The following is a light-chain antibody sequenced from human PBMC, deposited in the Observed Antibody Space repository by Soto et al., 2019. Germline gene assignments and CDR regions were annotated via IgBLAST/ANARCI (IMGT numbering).Light chain of an antibody. CDR1: QSVSSSY. CDR3: QQYGSSPGT. CDR2: GAS. V-gene: IGKV3-20*01. Sequence: EIVLTQSPGTLSLSPGERATLSCRASQSVSSSYLAWYQQKPGQAPRLLIYGASSRATGIPDRFSGSGSGADFILTISRRVPEDFAVYYCQQYGSSPGTFGQGTKVEIK. J-gene: IGKJ1*01.